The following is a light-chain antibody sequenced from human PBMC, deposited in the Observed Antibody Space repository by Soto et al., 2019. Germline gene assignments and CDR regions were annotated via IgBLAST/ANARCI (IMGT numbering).Light chain of an antibody. J-gene: IGKJ1*01. Sequence: EIVLTQSPGTLSLSPGERATLSCRASQSVRSNYLAWYQQKPGQAPRLLISNSSTMATGIPDRFSGSGSGTDFTLTISRLEPEDFALYYWQQYRDLPQTFGQGTQVEIK. CDR3: QQYRDLPQT. CDR2: NSS. V-gene: IGKV3-20*01. CDR1: QSVRSNY.